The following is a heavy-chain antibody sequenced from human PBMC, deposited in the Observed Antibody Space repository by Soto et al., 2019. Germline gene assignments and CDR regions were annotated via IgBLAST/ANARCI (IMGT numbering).Heavy chain of an antibody. V-gene: IGHV5-51*01. J-gene: IGHJ6*02. CDR2: IYPGDSDT. CDR3: ATRHYDFWRGYATYGMDV. D-gene: IGHD3-3*01. CDR1: GYSFTSYW. Sequence: GESLKISCKGSGYSFTSYWIGWVRQMPGKGLEWVGIIYPGDSDTRYSPSFQGQVTISADKSISTAYLQWSRLKASDTAMYYCATRHYDFWRGYATYGMDVWGQGTTVTVSS.